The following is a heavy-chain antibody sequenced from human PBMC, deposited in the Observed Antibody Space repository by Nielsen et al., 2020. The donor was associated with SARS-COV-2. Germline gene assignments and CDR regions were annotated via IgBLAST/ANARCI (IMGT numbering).Heavy chain of an antibody. V-gene: IGHV4-59*12. CDR3: ARGGTIFGVVTRMDV. CDR1: GGAISSYY. Sequence: AETLPLTCTVTGGAISSYYWSWIRQPPGKGLEWIGYIYYSGSTNYNPSLKSRVTTSVDTSKNQCSLKLSCVTAADTAVYYCARGGTIFGVVTRMDVWGQGTTVTVAS. D-gene: IGHD3-3*01. J-gene: IGHJ6*02. CDR2: IYYSGST.